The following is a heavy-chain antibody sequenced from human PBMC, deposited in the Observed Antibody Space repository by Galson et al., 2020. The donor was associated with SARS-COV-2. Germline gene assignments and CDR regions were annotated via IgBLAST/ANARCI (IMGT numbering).Heavy chain of an antibody. CDR1: GYTFTSYG. J-gene: IGHJ3*02. CDR3: ARAKVVVLNSSSWYGAPDAFDI. D-gene: IGHD6-13*01. V-gene: IGHV1-18*04. CDR2: ISAYNGNT. Sequence: ASVKVSCKASGYTFTSYGISWVRQAPGQGLEWMGWISAYNGNTNYAQKLQGRVTMTTDTSTSTAYMELRSLRSDDTAVYYGARAKVVVLNSSSWYGAPDAFDIWGQGTMVTFSS.